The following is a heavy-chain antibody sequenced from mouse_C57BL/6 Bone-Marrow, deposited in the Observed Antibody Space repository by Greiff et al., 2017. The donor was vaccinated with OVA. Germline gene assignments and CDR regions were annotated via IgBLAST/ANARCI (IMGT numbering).Heavy chain of an antibody. V-gene: IGHV3-5*01. CDR2: IYYSGTI. CDR1: GISITTGNYR. J-gene: IGHJ4*01. Sequence: EVKLVESGPGLVKPSQTVFLTCTVTGISITTGNYRWSWIRQFPGNKLEWIGYIYYSGTIPYNPSLTSRTTITRDTPKNQFFLEMNSLTAEDTATYYCARDGGSYYYAMDYWGQGTSVTVSS. CDR3: ARDGGSYYYAMDY.